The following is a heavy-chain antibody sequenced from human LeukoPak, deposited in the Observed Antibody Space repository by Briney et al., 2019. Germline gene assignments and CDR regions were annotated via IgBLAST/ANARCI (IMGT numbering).Heavy chain of an antibody. V-gene: IGHV1-69*06. CDR2: IIPIFGTA. Sequence: GASVKVSCKASGYIFTSYNIYWVRQAPGQGLEWMGGIIPIFGTANYAQKFQGRVTITADKSTSTAYMELSSLRSEDTAVYYCARKLLDYYDSSGRINWFDPWGQGTLVTVSS. D-gene: IGHD3-22*01. CDR3: ARKLLDYYDSSGRINWFDP. J-gene: IGHJ5*02. CDR1: GYIFTSYN.